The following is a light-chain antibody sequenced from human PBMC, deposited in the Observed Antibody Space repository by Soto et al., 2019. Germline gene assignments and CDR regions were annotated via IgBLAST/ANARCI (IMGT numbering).Light chain of an antibody. V-gene: IGKV2-28*01. Sequence: EIVLTQSPLSLPVTPGEPASISCRSSQNLLHSNGYNYLNWYLQKSGQSPQLLIYLGSNRAYGVPDRVSGSGSGTDFTLTNNRVEAEDVGLYFCAQGLATPFTFGGGTKVEIK. CDR3: AQGLATPFT. CDR1: QNLLHSNGYNY. CDR2: LGS. J-gene: IGKJ4*01.